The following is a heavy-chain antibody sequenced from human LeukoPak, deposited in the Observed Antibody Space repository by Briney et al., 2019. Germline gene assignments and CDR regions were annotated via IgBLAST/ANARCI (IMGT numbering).Heavy chain of an antibody. D-gene: IGHD3-22*01. V-gene: IGHV3-48*03. J-gene: IGHJ4*02. CDR1: GFTFSSYE. Sequence: GGSLRPSCAASGFTFSSYEMNWVRQAPGKGLEWVSYISSSGSTIYYADSVKGRFTISRDNAKNSLYLQMNSLRAEDTAVYYCARERRNYYDSSGYNDYWGQGTLVTVSS. CDR2: ISSSGSTI. CDR3: ARERRNYYDSSGYNDY.